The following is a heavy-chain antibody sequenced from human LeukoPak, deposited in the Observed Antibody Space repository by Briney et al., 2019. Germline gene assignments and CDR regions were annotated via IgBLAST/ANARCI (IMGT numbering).Heavy chain of an antibody. D-gene: IGHD3-10*01. J-gene: IGHJ4*02. CDR3: AAGKEYYGSGSPGFFDY. Sequence: ASVKVSCKVSGYTLTKLSMHWVRQAPGKGLEWMVGFYPEDGETIYAQRFQGRVTLTEDTSTDTAYMELTSLRSDDTAVYYCAAGKEYYGSGSPGFFDYWGQGTLVTVSS. V-gene: IGHV1-24*01. CDR2: FYPEDGET. CDR1: GYTLTKLS.